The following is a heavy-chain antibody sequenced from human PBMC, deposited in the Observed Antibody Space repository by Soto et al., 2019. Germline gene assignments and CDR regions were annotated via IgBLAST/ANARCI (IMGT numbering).Heavy chain of an antibody. J-gene: IGHJ6*02. CDR1: GYTFTGYY. CDR2: INPNTGDT. V-gene: IGHV1-2*02. Sequence: ALLKFSCKAPGYTFTGYYVHWVRQSPGQGLEWMGWINPNTGDTKYAQTFQGRVTMARDTSISTAYMELSRLRSDDTAVFYCAMTLMLQKRPYYSYGMDVWGQGTTVTVSS. CDR3: AMTLMLQKRPYYSYGMDV. D-gene: IGHD1-1*01.